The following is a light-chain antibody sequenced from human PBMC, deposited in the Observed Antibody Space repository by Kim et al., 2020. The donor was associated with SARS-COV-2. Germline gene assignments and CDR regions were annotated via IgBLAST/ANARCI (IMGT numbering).Light chain of an antibody. V-gene: IGKV3-11*01. CDR1: QTINSY. J-gene: IGKJ4*01. CDR3: QQGTT. Sequence: ATLPFSPGEKATLSCTASQTINSYLAWYQQKPGQAPRLLIYHTSSRATGIPARFSGSGSGTDFTLTVSSLEPEDFAVYYCQQGTTFGGGTKVDIK. CDR2: HTS.